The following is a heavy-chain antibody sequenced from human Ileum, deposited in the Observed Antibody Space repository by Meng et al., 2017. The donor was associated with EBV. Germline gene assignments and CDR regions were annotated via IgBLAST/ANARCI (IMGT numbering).Heavy chain of an antibody. CDR1: GYSISTTNW. V-gene: IGHV4-28*01. CDR2: IYYSGTT. Sequence: VQLQESAPGLVNPSATLSLTCAVSGYSISTTNWWGWIRQPPGKGLEWIGHIYYSGTTYNNPSLKSRVTMSIDPSKNQFSLKLSSVTAVDTAVYYCARNSESGSYIDYWGLGTLVTVFS. D-gene: IGHD1-26*01. CDR3: ARNSESGSYIDY. J-gene: IGHJ4*02.